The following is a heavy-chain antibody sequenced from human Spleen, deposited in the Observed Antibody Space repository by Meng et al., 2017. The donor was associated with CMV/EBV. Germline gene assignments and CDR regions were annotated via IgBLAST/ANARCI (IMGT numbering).Heavy chain of an antibody. D-gene: IGHD2-2*01. Sequence: GGSLRLSCVASRFSFNTYTMHWVRQVPGKGPEWGATISNDGTNKFYADSVKGRFAISRDNRKNTLYLEMNSLRSDDTAVYYCATYSRATAAVLAYFNHWGLGTLVTVSS. CDR1: RFSFNTYT. J-gene: IGHJ4*02. CDR2: ISNDGTNK. V-gene: IGHV3-30*09. CDR3: ATYSRATAAVLAYFNH.